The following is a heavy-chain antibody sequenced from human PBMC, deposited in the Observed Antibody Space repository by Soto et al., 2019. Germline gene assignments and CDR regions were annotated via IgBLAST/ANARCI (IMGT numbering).Heavy chain of an antibody. CDR2: TYHSGSP. CDR1: GDSISTGGYT. CDR3: GRKAGGDSAGYFDP. Sequence: SETLSLTCDVSGDSISTGGYTWTWIRQQPGKALEWIGHTYHSGSPYYNPSLKSRVIISVDTSKNQFSLKLRSVTAAETAAYYCGRKAGGDSAGYFDPWGQGTRVTVSS. D-gene: IGHD3-22*01. V-gene: IGHV4-30-2*01. J-gene: IGHJ5*02.